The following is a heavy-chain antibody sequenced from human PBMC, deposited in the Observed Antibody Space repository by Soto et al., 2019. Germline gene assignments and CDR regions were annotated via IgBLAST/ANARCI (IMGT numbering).Heavy chain of an antibody. CDR1: GGSISSGDYY. V-gene: IGHV4-30-4*01. CDR2: IYYSGST. CDR3: ASLMTTVTTDWFDP. J-gene: IGHJ5*02. Sequence: SETLSLTCTVSGGSISSGDYYWIWIRHPPGKGLEWIGYIYYSGSTYYNPSLKSRVTISVDTSKNQFSLKLSSVTAADTAVYYCASLMTTVTTDWFDPWGQGTLVTVSS. D-gene: IGHD4-4*01.